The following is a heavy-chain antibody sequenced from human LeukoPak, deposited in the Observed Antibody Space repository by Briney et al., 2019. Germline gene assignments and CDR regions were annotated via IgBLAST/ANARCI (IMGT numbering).Heavy chain of an antibody. CDR1: GFIFSDYA. J-gene: IGHJ4*02. CDR2: ISGSGDAT. Sequence: GGSLRLSSAVSGFIFSDYAMSWVRQAPGKGLEWVSSISGSGDATKYADSVMGRFTISRDNSKNTLSLQMNSLRAEDTAVYYCAKSDCGSDGCKLLNYWGQGTLVTASS. D-gene: IGHD2-21*01. CDR3: AKSDCGSDGCKLLNY. V-gene: IGHV3-23*01.